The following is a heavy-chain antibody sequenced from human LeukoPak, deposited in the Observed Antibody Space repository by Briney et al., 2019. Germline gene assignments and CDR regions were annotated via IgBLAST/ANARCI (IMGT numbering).Heavy chain of an antibody. J-gene: IGHJ4*02. D-gene: IGHD6-13*01. CDR2: IRYDGSNK. CDR1: GFTFSSYG. V-gene: IGHV3-30*02. CDR3: AKAQRQQQLALDY. Sequence: PGGSLRLSCAASGFTFSSYGMHWVRQAPGKGLEWVAFIRYDGSNKYYADSVKGRFTISRDNSKNTLYLQMNSLRAEDTAVYYCAKAQRQQQLALDYWGQGTLVTVSS.